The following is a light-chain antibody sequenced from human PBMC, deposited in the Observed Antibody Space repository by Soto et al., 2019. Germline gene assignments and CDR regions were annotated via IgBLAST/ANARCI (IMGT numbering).Light chain of an antibody. CDR3: QSYDGRLSEVV. CDR2: GNS. J-gene: IGLJ1*01. CDR1: SSNIGAGYD. V-gene: IGLV1-40*01. Sequence: QSVLTQPPSVSGAPGQRVTISCTGSSSNIGAGYDVHWYQQLPGTATKLCIDGNSNRLSGLPDRCSGYKSGTSASLAITGHQAAEAADYYCQSYDGRLSEVVFGTGTKVTV.